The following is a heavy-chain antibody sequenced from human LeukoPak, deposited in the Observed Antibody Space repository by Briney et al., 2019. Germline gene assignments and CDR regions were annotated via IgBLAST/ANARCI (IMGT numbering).Heavy chain of an antibody. CDR3: ATGFGDPGYWFDP. D-gene: IGHD3-10*01. V-gene: IGHV1-69*13. J-gene: IGHJ5*02. CDR1: GGTFSSYT. Sequence: SVKVSCKASGGTFSSYTISWVRQAPGQGLEWMGGIIPIFGTANYAQKFQGRVTITADESTSTAYMELSSLRSEDTAVYYCATGFGDPGYWFDPWGQGTLVTVSS. CDR2: IIPIFGTA.